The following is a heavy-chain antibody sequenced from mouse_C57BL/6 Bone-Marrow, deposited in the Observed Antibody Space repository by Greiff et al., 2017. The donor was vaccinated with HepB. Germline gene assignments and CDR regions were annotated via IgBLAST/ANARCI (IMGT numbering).Heavy chain of an antibody. D-gene: IGHD1-1*02. CDR1: GYTFTSYW. CDR3: ARSRAPYGYCAMDY. Sequence: QVQLQQPGAELVMPGASVKLSCKASGYTFTSYWMHWVKQRPGQGLEWIGEIDPSDSYTNYNQKFKGKSTLTVDKSSSTAYMQLSSLPSEDSAVYYCARSRAPYGYCAMDYWCQGNSGTVSA. CDR2: IDPSDSYT. V-gene: IGHV1-69*01. J-gene: IGHJ4*01.